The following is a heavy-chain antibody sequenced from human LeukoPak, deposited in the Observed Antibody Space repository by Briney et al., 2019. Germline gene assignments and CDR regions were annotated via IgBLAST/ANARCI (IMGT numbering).Heavy chain of an antibody. Sequence: SQTLSLTCTVSGGSISGGDYSWSWIRQPAGKGLECIGHIYTDGSTNFNPSLKSRVTMSIDTSKNRFSLKLSSVTAADTAVYYCARSFTGEAFDIWGQGTMVTVSS. CDR2: IYTDGST. CDR1: GGSISGGDYS. V-gene: IGHV4-61*09. D-gene: IGHD1-26*01. J-gene: IGHJ3*02. CDR3: ARSFTGEAFDI.